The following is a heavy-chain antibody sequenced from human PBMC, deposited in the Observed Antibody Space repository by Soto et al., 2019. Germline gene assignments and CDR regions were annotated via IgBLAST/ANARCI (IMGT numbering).Heavy chain of an antibody. J-gene: IGHJ4*02. Sequence: QITLKESGPTLVKPTQTLTLTCTFSGFSLSTSGVGVGWIRQPPGKALEWLALVFWDDDKRYSPSLKSRLTITKDTSKNQVVLTMTNMDPVDTGTYYCARHLWFGELLWGQGTLVTVSS. CDR3: ARHLWFGELL. V-gene: IGHV2-5*02. CDR1: GFSLSTSGVG. D-gene: IGHD3-10*01. CDR2: VFWDDDK.